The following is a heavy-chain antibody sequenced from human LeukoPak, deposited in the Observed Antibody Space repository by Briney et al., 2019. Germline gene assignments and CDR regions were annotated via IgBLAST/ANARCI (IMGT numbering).Heavy chain of an antibody. CDR1: GFTFSTYA. D-gene: IGHD2/OR15-2a*01. Sequence: GGSLRLSCAASGFTFSTYAMHWVRQAPGKGLEWVAITSSDGRSKFYADSVKGRFTISGDNSKSTLYLQMDSLRVEDTAFYYCARDLAFSRLDYWGQGVLVTVSS. CDR3: ARDLAFSRLDY. V-gene: IGHV3-30*04. J-gene: IGHJ4*02. CDR2: TSSDGRSK.